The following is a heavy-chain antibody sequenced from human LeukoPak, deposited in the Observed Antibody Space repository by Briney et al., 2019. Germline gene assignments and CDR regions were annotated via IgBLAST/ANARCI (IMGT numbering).Heavy chain of an antibody. CDR2: IYYSGST. V-gene: IGHV4-59*01. J-gene: IGHJ6*02. CDR1: GGSISSYY. Sequence: SETLSLTCTVSGGSISSYYWSWIRQPPGKGLEWIGYIYYSGSTNYNPSLKSRVTISVDTSKNQFSLKLSSVTAADTAVYYCARGHYYYYGIDVWGQGTTVTVSS. CDR3: ARGHYYYYGIDV.